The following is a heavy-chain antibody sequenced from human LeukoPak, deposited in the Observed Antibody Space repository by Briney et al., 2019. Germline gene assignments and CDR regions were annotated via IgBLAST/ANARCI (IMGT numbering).Heavy chain of an antibody. V-gene: IGHV4-39*01. D-gene: IGHD6-19*01. Sequence: PSETLSLTCTVSGGSISSSSYYWGWIRQPPGKGLEWIGSIYHSGSTYYNPSLKSRVTISVDTSKNQFSLKLSSVTAADTAVYYCARRGAGISPDYWGQGTLVTVSS. J-gene: IGHJ4*02. CDR3: ARRGAGISPDY. CDR2: IYHSGST. CDR1: GGSISSSSYY.